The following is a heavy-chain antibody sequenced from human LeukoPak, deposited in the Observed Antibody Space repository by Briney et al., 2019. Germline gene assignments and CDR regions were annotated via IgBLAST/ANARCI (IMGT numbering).Heavy chain of an antibody. V-gene: IGHV6-1*01. J-gene: IGHJ4*02. Sequence: PSQTLSLTCGISGDSVSSDVVAWNWIRQSPSRGLEWLGRTFYRSKWFNDYAVSVKSRITVNPDTSKNQFSLQLNSVTPEDTAIYYCTRGMNYAFSDWGQGTLVTVSS. CDR2: TFYRSKWFN. CDR3: TRGMNYAFSD. CDR1: GDSVSSDVVA. D-gene: IGHD2-2*01.